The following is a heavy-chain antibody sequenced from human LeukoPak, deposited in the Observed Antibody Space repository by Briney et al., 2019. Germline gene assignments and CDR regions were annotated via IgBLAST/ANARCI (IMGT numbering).Heavy chain of an antibody. Sequence: SGGSLRLSCAASGFTFSSYIMTWVRQAPGKGLEWVSTIINSDGTTYYADSVRGRFTISRDNYKNTLYLQMNSLRAEDTAVYYCSRDRHCIGSTCYGLWGQGTRVTVSS. CDR2: IINSDGTT. D-gene: IGHD2-2*01. J-gene: IGHJ4*02. V-gene: IGHV3-23*01. CDR1: GFTFSSYI. CDR3: SRDRHCIGSTCYGL.